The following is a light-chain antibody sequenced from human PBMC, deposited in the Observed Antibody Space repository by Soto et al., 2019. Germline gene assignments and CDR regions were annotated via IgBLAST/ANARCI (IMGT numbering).Light chain of an antibody. Sequence: DIQMTQSPSSLSASVGDRVTSTWQPMQNINNYLNWHQQKPGRAPKLLIYDASNLEAGVPSRFRGSGSGTDFTFTISRLQPEDIATYYCQQYENLPTFGQGTRLEV. CDR3: QQYENLPT. V-gene: IGKV1-33*01. CDR1: QNINNY. CDR2: DAS. J-gene: IGKJ5*01.